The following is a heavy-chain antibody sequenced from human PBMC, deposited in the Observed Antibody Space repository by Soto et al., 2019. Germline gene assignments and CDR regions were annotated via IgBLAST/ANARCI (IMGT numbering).Heavy chain of an antibody. CDR3: ARGVNAGVDY. V-gene: IGHV1-8*01. Sequence: ASVKVSCKASGYTFTGLDINWVRQATGQGLEWMGWMQPNSGNTGYAQKFQGRVTMTRDTSISTAYMELSSLRSDDTAVYYCARGVNAGVDYWGQGXLVTVYS. CDR1: GYTFTGLD. CDR2: MQPNSGNT. J-gene: IGHJ4*02. D-gene: IGHD1-26*01.